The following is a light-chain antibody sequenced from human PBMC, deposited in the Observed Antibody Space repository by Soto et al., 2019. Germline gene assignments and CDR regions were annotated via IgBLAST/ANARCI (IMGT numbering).Light chain of an antibody. CDR1: QGIRDD. V-gene: IGKV1-17*02. CDR3: QQYNTYS. J-gene: IGKJ2*01. Sequence: DIQMTQSPSSLSASVGDRVTITCRASQGIRDDLGWYQQKPGKAPKLLIYKASSLESGVPSRFSGSGSGTEFTLTISNLQPDDFATYYCQQYNTYSFGQGTKVDI. CDR2: KAS.